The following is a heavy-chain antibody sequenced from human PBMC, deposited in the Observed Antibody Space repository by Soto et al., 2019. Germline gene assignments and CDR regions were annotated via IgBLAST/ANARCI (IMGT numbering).Heavy chain of an antibody. Sequence: QVQLVQSGAEVRKPGASVKVSCQASGYTFTDFAIHWVRQAPGQGLEWMGWILGGTGNTKYSQKFQGRFTITRDTSTTTAYMELSSLTSGDTALYFCAREGDHPGYDYGLDYWGQRILVTVSS. V-gene: IGHV1-3*01. CDR2: ILGGTGNT. D-gene: IGHD5-12*01. CDR3: AREGDHPGYDYGLDY. J-gene: IGHJ4*02. CDR1: GYTFTDFA.